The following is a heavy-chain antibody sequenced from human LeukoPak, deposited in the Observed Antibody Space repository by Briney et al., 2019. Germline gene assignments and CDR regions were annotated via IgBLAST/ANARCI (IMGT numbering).Heavy chain of an antibody. CDR3: AKDRKGYCSGGSCLLDY. V-gene: IGHV3-30*18. CDR2: ISYDGSNK. CDR1: GFTFSNYG. Sequence: PGGSLRLSCAASGFTFSNYGMSWVRQAPGKGLEWVAVISYDGSNKYYADSVKGRFTISRDNSKNTLYLQMNSLRAEDTAVYYCAKDRKGYCSGGSCLLDYWGQGTLVTVSS. J-gene: IGHJ4*02. D-gene: IGHD2-15*01.